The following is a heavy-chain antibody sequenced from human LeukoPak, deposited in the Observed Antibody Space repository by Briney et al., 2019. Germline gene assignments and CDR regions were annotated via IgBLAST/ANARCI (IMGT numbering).Heavy chain of an antibody. Sequence: SVKVSCKASGGTFSSYAISWVRQAPGQGLEWMGGIIPIFGTANYAQKFQGRVTITADESTSTAYMELSSLRSEDTAVYYCARGYCSSTSCYWSFDYWGQGTLVTVSS. D-gene: IGHD2-2*01. CDR1: GGTFSSYA. CDR2: IIPIFGTA. J-gene: IGHJ4*02. V-gene: IGHV1-69*13. CDR3: ARGYCSSTSCYWSFDY.